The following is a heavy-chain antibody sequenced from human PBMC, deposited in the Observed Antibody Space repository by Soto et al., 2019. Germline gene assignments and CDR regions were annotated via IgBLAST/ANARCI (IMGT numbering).Heavy chain of an antibody. CDR2: IYYSGSS. V-gene: IGHV4-39*01. D-gene: IGHD3-10*01. CDR1: GGSISSINDY. J-gene: IGHJ5*02. Sequence: PSETLSLTCTVSGGSISSINDYWGWIRQPPGKGLEWIGSIYYSGSSYYNPSLKSRVTISVDTSKNQFSLKLNSVTAADTAVYYCARHEYYASGSDSWGQGTLVTVSS. CDR3: ARHEYYASGSDS.